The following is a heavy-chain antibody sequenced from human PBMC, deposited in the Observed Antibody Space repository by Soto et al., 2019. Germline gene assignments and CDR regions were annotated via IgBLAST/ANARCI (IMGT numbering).Heavy chain of an antibody. J-gene: IGHJ6*02. CDR1: GGSISSSSYY. CDR2: IYYSGGT. V-gene: IGHV4-39*01. Sequence: QLQLQESGPGLVKPSETLSLTCTVSGGSISSSSYYWGWIRQPPGKGLEWIGSIYYSGGTYYNPSLKSRATISVNTSKIQFSLKLSSVPAADTAVYYCANIAVAGTDYYYGMDVWGQGTTVTVSS. CDR3: ANIAVAGTDYYYGMDV. D-gene: IGHD6-19*01.